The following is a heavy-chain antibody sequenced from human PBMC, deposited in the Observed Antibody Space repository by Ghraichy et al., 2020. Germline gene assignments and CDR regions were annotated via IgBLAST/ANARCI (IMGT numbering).Heavy chain of an antibody. CDR3: ARVGGSRGNWFDP. Sequence: SETLSLTCAVYGGSFSGYYWSWNRQPAGKGLEWIGEINHSGSTNYNPSLKSRVTISVDTSKNQFSLKLSSVTAADTAVYYCARVGGSRGNWFDPWGQGTLVTVSS. J-gene: IGHJ5*02. V-gene: IGHV4-34*01. D-gene: IGHD3-10*01. CDR2: INHSGST. CDR1: GGSFSGYY.